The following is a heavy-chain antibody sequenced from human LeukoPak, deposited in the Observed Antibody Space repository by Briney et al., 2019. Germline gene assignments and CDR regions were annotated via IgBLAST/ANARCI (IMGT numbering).Heavy chain of an antibody. CDR3: ARASGSPYYYYYYGMDV. V-gene: IGHV1-2*02. J-gene: IGHJ6*02. Sequence: EPSVKLSCKASGYTFTGYYMHWVRQAPGQGLEWMGWINPNSGGTNYAQKFQGRVTMTRDTSISTAYMELSRLRSDDTAVYYCARASGSPYYYYYYGMDVWGQGTTVTVSS. D-gene: IGHD1-26*01. CDR1: GYTFTGYY. CDR2: INPNSGGT.